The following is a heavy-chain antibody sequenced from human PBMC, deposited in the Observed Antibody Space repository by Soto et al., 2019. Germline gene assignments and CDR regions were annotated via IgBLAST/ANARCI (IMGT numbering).Heavy chain of an antibody. CDR2: ITPSGGNT. CDR1: GYTFTSYY. Sequence: ASVKVSCKASGYTFTSYYMHWVRQAPGQGLEWMGIITPSGGNTNYAQKFQDRVTMTRDTSTSTVYMELSSLKSEDTAVYYCAMAPTTAITTDYGGKAPRAPVSA. V-gene: IGHV1-46*03. J-gene: IGHJ4*02. D-gene: IGHD4-17*01. CDR3: AMAPTTAITTDY.